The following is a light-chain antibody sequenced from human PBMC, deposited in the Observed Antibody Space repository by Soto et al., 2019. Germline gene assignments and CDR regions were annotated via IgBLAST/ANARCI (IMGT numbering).Light chain of an antibody. J-gene: IGKJ4*01. Sequence: DIVMTQSPDSLAVSLGERATINCKSSQSVLYSSNNKNCLAWYQQKPGQPPKLLIYWASTRESGVPDRFSGGWSGTDFTLTISSLQAEDVAIYYCQQYYGTPSFGGGTKVEIK. CDR3: QQYYGTPS. V-gene: IGKV4-1*01. CDR2: WAS. CDR1: QSVLYSSNNKNC.